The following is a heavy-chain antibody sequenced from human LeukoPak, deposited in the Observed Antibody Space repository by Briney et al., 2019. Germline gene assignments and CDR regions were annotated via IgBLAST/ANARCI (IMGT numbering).Heavy chain of an antibody. D-gene: IGHD2-8*01. J-gene: IGHJ5*02. CDR2: ISSSSSYI. CDR1: GFTFSSYS. Sequence: GGSLRLSCAASGFTFSSYSMNWVRQAPGEGLEWVSSISSSSSYIYYADSVKGRFTISRDNAKNSLYLQMNSLRAEDTAVYYCARDEYCTNGVCSPGFDPWGQGTLVTVSS. V-gene: IGHV3-21*01. CDR3: ARDEYCTNGVCSPGFDP.